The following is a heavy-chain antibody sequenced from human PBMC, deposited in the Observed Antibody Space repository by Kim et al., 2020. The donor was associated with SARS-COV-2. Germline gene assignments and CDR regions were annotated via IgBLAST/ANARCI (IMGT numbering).Heavy chain of an antibody. CDR3: VRGTARPGDYYYYYYMDV. CDR1: GGTFSSYA. D-gene: IGHD6-6*01. V-gene: IGHV1-69*04. J-gene: IGHJ6*03. CDR2: IIPILGIA. Sequence: SVKVSCKASGGTFSSYAISWVRQAPGQGLEWMGRIIPILGIANYAQKFQGRVTITADKSTSTAYMELSSLRSEDTAVYYCVRGTARPGDYYYYYYMDVWGKGTTVTVSS.